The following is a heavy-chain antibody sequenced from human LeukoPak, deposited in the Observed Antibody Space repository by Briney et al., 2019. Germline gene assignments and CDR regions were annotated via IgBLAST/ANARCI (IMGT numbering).Heavy chain of an antibody. CDR1: GFTFSSYW. D-gene: IGHD2-2*01. CDR2: IKQDGSEK. J-gene: IGHJ6*03. V-gene: IGHV3-7*01. CDR3: ARRNAVVPNYYYYYYYMDV. Sequence: GGSLRLSCAASGFTFSSYWMSWIRQAPGKGLEWVANIKQDGSEKYYVDSVKGRFTISRDNAKNSLYLQMNSLRAEDTAVYYCARRNAVVPNYYYYYYYMDVWGKGTTVTVSS.